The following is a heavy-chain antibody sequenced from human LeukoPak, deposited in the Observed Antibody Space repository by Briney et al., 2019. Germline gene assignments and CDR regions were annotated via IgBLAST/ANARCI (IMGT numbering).Heavy chain of an antibody. Sequence: SETLSLTCTVSGGSISSYYWNWIRQPAGKGLEWIGRIYTSGSTNYNPSLKSRVTMSVDTSKNQFSLKLSSVTAADTAVYYCARERTQAEWELLQGDAFDIWGQGTMVTVSS. V-gene: IGHV4-4*07. CDR1: GGSISSYY. CDR3: ARERTQAEWELLQGDAFDI. J-gene: IGHJ3*02. CDR2: IYTSGST. D-gene: IGHD1-26*01.